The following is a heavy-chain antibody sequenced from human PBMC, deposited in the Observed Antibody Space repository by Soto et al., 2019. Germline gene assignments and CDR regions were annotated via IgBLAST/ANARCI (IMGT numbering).Heavy chain of an antibody. V-gene: IGHV1-2*02. J-gene: IGHJ5*02. CDR1: GYTFTGYY. D-gene: IGHD6-13*01. Sequence: QVQLVQSGAEVKKPGASVKVSCKASGYTFTGYYMHWVRRAPGQGLEWMGWIKPNSGGTKYAQKFQGRVTMTRDTSISTAYMELSRLRSDDTAVYYCARDRPPQLVLVYWFDPWGQGPLVTVSS. CDR2: IKPNSGGT. CDR3: ARDRPPQLVLVYWFDP.